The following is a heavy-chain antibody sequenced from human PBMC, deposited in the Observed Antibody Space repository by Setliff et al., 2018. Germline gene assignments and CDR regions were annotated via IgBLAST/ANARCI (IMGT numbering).Heavy chain of an antibody. J-gene: IGHJ3*02. V-gene: IGHV3-23*01. CDR3: IRDTSGRDAFDI. Sequence: GGSLRLSCGASGFTFSTHAMTWVRQAPGKGLEWVSGISGYGSRTYYADSVKGRSTISRDNSQNTMYLQMNSLRAEDTAVYYCIRDTSGRDAFDIWGQGTMVTVSS. CDR2: ISGYGSRT. CDR1: GFTFSTHA. D-gene: IGHD6-19*01.